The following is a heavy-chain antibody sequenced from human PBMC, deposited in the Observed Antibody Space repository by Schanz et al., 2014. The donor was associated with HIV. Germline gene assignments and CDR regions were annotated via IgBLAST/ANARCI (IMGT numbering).Heavy chain of an antibody. CDR1: GYTFTSYD. CDR2: MSPNSGVT. CDR3: ARDRGSISWMGRAFDI. Sequence: QVQLVQSGAEVKKPGASVKVSCKASGYTFTSYDIHWVRQATGQGLEWMGWMSPNSGVTEDAQKFQGRVTMTRDTSISTAYMEVSRLRSDDTAVYYCARDRGSISWMGRAFDIWGQGTMVSVSS. J-gene: IGHJ3*02. D-gene: IGHD2-2*01. V-gene: IGHV1-2*02.